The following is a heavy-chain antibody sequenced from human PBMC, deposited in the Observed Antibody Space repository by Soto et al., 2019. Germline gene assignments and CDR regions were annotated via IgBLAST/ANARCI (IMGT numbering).Heavy chain of an antibody. CDR2: IYWDDDK. D-gene: IGHD2-2*01. CDR1: GFSLSTSGVG. J-gene: IGHJ6*02. CDR3: AHAPIVLVPAAPVYYYYYGMDV. Sequence: SGPTLVNPTQTLTLTCTFSGFSLSTSGVGVGWIRQPPGKALEWLALIYWDDDKRYSPSLKSRLTITKDTSKNQVVLTMTNMDPVDTATYYCAHAPIVLVPAAPVYYYYYGMDVWGQGTTVTVSS. V-gene: IGHV2-5*02.